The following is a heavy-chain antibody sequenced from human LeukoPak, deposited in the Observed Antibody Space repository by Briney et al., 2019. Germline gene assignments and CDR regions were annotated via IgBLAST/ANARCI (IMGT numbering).Heavy chain of an antibody. D-gene: IGHD3-3*01. J-gene: IGHJ3*02. CDR3: ARGTIFGVEDAFDI. CDR2: ISSSSSYI. V-gene: IGHV3-21*01. Sequence: GGPLRLSCGASGFLFSSYRMIWVPPAPGKGLEGFSTISSSSSYIYYADPVKGLFTISRDNAKNSLYLQMNSLRAEDTAVYYCARGTIFGVEDAFDIWGQGTMVTVSS. CDR1: GFLFSSYR.